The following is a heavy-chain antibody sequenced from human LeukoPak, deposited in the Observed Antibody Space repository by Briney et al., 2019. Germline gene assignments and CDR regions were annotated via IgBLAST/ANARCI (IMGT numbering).Heavy chain of an antibody. V-gene: IGHV3-53*05. CDR1: GVPVSSNF. J-gene: IGHJ4*02. CDR3: ARLPRY. CDR2: IYIDGST. Sequence: VGSLRLSCAASGVPVSSNFVTWVRQAPGEGLEWVSVIYIDGSTYYADSVKGRFTISRDNSRNTLYLQMNSLRPEATAVSYCARLPRYWGQGTLVTVSS.